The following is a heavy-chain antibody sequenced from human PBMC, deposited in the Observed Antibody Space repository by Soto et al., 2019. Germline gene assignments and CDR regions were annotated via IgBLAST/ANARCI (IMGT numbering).Heavy chain of an antibody. CDR1: GFPFSSYV. CDR2: ISGGGSNT. D-gene: IGHD4-4*01. Sequence: EVPLLESGGGLVQRGGSLRLSCAASGFPFSSYVMAWVRQAPGKGLEWVSGISGGGSNTFYADSVKGRFTISRDNSKNTLLLQINSLGAEDTAVYYCAKDSNKYSSSLRGRYFDYWGQGIGVTVSS. J-gene: IGHJ4*02. V-gene: IGHV3-23*01. CDR3: AKDSNKYSSSLRGRYFDY.